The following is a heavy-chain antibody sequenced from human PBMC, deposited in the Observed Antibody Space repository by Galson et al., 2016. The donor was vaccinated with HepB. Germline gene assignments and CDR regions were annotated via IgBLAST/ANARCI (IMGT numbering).Heavy chain of an antibody. D-gene: IGHD4-23*01. J-gene: IGHJ4*02. CDR1: GFTVSSNY. V-gene: IGHV3-53*01. CDR2: IFSGGTT. CDR3: TGRWL. Sequence: SLRLSCAASGFTVSSNYMSWVRQAPGKGLEGVSVIFSGGTTHYADSVKGRFSISRDNSENTLYLQMDSLRAEDTAVYYCTGRWLWGQGTLVTVSS.